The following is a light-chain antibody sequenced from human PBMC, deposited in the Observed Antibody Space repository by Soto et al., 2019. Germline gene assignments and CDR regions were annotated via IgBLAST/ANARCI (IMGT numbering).Light chain of an antibody. Sequence: EIVLTQSPGTLSLPPGERATVSCRASQSVSSSYLAWYQQKPGQAPRLLIYGASSRATGIPDRFSGSGSGTDFTLTISRLEPEDFAVYYCQQYGSSGTFGQGTKVEIK. CDR3: QQYGSSGT. V-gene: IGKV3-20*01. CDR1: QSVSSSY. CDR2: GAS. J-gene: IGKJ1*01.